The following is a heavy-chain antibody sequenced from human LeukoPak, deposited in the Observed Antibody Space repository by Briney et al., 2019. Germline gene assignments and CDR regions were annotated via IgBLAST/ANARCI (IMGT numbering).Heavy chain of an antibody. J-gene: IGHJ4*02. D-gene: IGHD6-13*01. Sequence: SETLSLTCTVSGGSISSYYWSWIRQPPGKGLEWIGYIYYSGSTNYNPSLKSRVTISVDTSKNQFSLKLGSVTAADTAVYYCARLRDPASWSPLDYWGQGTLVTVSS. CDR3: ARLRDPASWSPLDY. CDR2: IYYSGST. V-gene: IGHV4-59*08. CDR1: GGSISSYY.